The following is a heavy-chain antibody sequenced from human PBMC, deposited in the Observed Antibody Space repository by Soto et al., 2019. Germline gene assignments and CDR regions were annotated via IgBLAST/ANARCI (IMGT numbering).Heavy chain of an antibody. CDR3: ARARYGDY. Sequence: QVHLVQSGAEVKKPGASVKVSCKASGYTFTSYGITWVRQAPGQGLEWTGWISALNGNTDYAQTLQGRVIVNRDPSACAACRELRRLRSDDTSVYYCARARYGDYWGRGALVSVSS. J-gene: IGHJ4*02. D-gene: IGHD1-1*01. V-gene: IGHV1-18*01. CDR2: ISALNGNT. CDR1: GYTFTSYG.